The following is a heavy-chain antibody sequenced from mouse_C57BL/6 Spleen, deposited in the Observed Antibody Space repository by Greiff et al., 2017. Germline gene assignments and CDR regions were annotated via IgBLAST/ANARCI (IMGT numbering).Heavy chain of an antibody. CDR2: IWSGGST. CDR1: GFSLTSYG. V-gene: IGHV2-2*01. Sequence: VQRVESGPGLVQPSQSLSITCPVSGFSLTSYGVHWVRQSPGKGLEWLGEIWSGGSTAYNAAFISRLSLSKDNSKSQVFLKMNSLQADDTAIYYCARTIYCGNYVGAMDYWGQGTSVTVSA. CDR3: ARTIYCGNYVGAMDY. J-gene: IGHJ4*01. D-gene: IGHD2-1*01.